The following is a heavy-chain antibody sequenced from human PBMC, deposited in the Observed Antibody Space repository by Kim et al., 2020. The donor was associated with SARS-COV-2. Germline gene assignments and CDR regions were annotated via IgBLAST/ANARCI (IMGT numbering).Heavy chain of an antibody. D-gene: IGHD6-19*01. CDR3: AREVAGPGRYSNLDV. V-gene: IGHV3-13*01. CDR1: GFTFSNHD. Sequence: GGSLRLSCATSGFTFSNHDMHWVRQPTGKGLEWLSAIDTSGGTYYPDSVEGRFTISRNNARSSFYLQMHSLRIDDTGVYYCAREVAGPGRYSNLDVWG. CDR2: IDTSGGT. J-gene: IGHJ6*02.